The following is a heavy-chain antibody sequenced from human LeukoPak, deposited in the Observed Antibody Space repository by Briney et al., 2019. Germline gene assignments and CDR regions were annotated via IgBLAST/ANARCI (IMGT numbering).Heavy chain of an antibody. V-gene: IGHV1-2*02. CDR1: GYTFTDHY. CDR3: ARDHNWGPDY. J-gene: IGHJ4*02. Sequence: ASVKVSFQALGYTFTDHYFHWLRQAPGQGIEWMGWIHPGRGDTNIAQKFQGRVSLTRDMSISTAYIELSRLTSDDTAVYYCARDHNWGPDYWGQGTLVSVSS. CDR2: IHPGRGDT. D-gene: IGHD7-27*01.